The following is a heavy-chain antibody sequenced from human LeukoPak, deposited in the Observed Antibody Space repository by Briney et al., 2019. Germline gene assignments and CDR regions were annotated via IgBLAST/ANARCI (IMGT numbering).Heavy chain of an antibody. D-gene: IGHD3-22*01. J-gene: IGHJ4*02. Sequence: KTSETLSLTCTVSGGSISSYYWSWIRQPPGKGLEWIGYIYYSGSTNYNPSLKSRVTISVDTSKNQFSLELSSVTAADTAVYYCARIAVNYYDSSGYYFDYWGQGTLVTVSS. CDR2: IYYSGST. CDR3: ARIAVNYYDSSGYYFDY. CDR1: GGSISSYY. V-gene: IGHV4-59*01.